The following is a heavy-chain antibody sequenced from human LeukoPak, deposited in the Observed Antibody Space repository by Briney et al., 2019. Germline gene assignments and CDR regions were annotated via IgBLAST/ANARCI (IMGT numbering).Heavy chain of an antibody. Sequence: ASVKVSCMASGGTFSSYAIDWVRQAPGQGLEWMGGIIPIFGTTNYAQKFQGRVTITAVESMKTAYMELSSLRSEDTGVYYCAREADSGYSYGYGGDYWGQGTLVTVSS. CDR3: AREADSGYSYGYGGDY. V-gene: IGHV1-69*13. CDR2: IIPIFGTT. CDR1: GGTFSSYA. J-gene: IGHJ4*02. D-gene: IGHD5-18*01.